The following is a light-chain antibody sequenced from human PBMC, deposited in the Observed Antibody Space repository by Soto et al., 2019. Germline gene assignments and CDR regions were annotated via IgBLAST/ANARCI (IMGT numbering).Light chain of an antibody. CDR3: QQRSSRTLT. J-gene: IGKJ5*01. CDR1: QSVSSY. V-gene: IGKV3-11*01. Sequence: IALTQSPATLSVSPGERATLSWRASQSVSSYLAWYQQKPGQAPTLLIYDASTRPTGIPARFSGRGSGTDFTLTISSLQHEDFAVYYCQQRSSRTLTFGQGTRLEIK. CDR2: DAS.